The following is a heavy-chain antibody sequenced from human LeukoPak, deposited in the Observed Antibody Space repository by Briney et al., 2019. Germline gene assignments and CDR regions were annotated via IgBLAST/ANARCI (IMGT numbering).Heavy chain of an antibody. CDR2: ISAYNGNT. CDR3: ARDRDYGDYNTQDLFDY. V-gene: IGHV1-18*01. CDR1: EGTFSSYA. J-gene: IGHJ4*02. Sequence: ASVKVSCKASEGTFSSYAISWGRQAPGQGLEGMGWISAYNGNTNYAQKLQGRVTMTTDTSTTTAYMELRSLRSDDTAVYYCARDRDYGDYNTQDLFDYWGQGTLVTVSS. D-gene: IGHD4-17*01.